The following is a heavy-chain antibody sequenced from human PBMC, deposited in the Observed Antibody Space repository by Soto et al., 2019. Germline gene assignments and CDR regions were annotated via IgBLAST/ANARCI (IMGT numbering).Heavy chain of an antibody. CDR1: GISFSAYY. J-gene: IGHJ6*02. Sequence: PGGSLRLSCAASGISFSAYYMSWIRQAPGKGLEWVSYISFNGDVTRYSDSVEGRFTVSRDNAKKSLYLQMNSLRVEDTAVYYCARENGHPGHNYAMDVWGQGTTVTVSS. CDR3: ARENGHPGHNYAMDV. CDR2: ISFNGDVT. V-gene: IGHV3-11*01. D-gene: IGHD2-8*01.